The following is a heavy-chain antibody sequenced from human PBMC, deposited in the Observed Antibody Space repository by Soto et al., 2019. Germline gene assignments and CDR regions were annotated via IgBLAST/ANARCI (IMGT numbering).Heavy chain of an antibody. Sequence: ASVKVSCKASGYTFTGYYMHWVRQAPGQGLEWMGWINPNSGGTNYAQKFQGRVTMARDTSISTAYMELSRLRSDDTAVYYCAREGDRGVISGSYYGMDVWGQGTTVTV. J-gene: IGHJ6*02. CDR1: GYTFTGYY. V-gene: IGHV1-2*02. D-gene: IGHD3-10*01. CDR2: INPNSGGT. CDR3: AREGDRGVISGSYYGMDV.